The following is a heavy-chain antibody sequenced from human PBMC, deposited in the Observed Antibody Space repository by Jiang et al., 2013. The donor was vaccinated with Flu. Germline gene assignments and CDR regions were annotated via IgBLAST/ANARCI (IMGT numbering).Heavy chain of an antibody. CDR2: IYPGDSDT. D-gene: IGHD1-26*01. V-gene: IGHV5-51*01. CDR1: GYSFTSYW. CDR3: ARLQGIVGAHERPLDY. Sequence: LKISCKGSGYSFTSYWIGWVRQMPGKGLEWMGIIYPGDSDTRYSPSFQGQVTISADKSISTAYLQWSSLKASDTAMYYCARLQGIVGAHERPLDYWGQGTLVTVSS. J-gene: IGHJ4*02.